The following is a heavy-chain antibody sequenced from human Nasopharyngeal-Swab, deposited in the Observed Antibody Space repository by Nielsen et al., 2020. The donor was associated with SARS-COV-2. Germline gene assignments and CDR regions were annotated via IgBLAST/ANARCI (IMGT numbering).Heavy chain of an antibody. Sequence: ASVKVSCKASGYTFTRYGISWVRQAPGQGLEWMGWISAYNGNTNYAQKLQGRVTMTTDTSTSTAYMELRSLRSDDTAVYYCAAGVLGYCSGGSCPDYWGQGTLVTVSS. CDR2: ISAYNGNT. CDR1: GYTFTRYG. J-gene: IGHJ4*02. D-gene: IGHD2-15*01. V-gene: IGHV1-18*01. CDR3: AAGVLGYCSGGSCPDY.